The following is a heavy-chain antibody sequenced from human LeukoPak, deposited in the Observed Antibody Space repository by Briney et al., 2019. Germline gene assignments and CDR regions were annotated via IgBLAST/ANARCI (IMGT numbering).Heavy chain of an antibody. D-gene: IGHD3-10*01. CDR1: GFTFSSYG. Sequence: PGGSLRLSCAVSGFTFSSYGMHWVRQAPGKGLEWVAVISYDGSNKYYADSVKGRFTISRDNSKNTLYLQMNSLRAEDTAVYYCAKPRGYYGSGSKYYYYYMDVWGKGTTVTVSS. CDR3: AKPRGYYGSGSKYYYYYMDV. V-gene: IGHV3-30*18. CDR2: ISYDGSNK. J-gene: IGHJ6*03.